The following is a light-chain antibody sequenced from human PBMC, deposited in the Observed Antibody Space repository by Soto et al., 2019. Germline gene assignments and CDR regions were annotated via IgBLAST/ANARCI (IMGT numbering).Light chain of an antibody. V-gene: IGKV3-15*01. CDR3: LQYHNLWA. J-gene: IGKJ1*01. CDR1: QNIYYN. CDR2: RAS. Sequence: ILMTQSPATVSVSPGESATLSCRASQNIYYNVAWYQQRPGQAPRLLIYRASTRAPGVPARFSGSGSGTEFTLTISSPQPEDFTVYSCLQYHNLWAFGQGTKVEI.